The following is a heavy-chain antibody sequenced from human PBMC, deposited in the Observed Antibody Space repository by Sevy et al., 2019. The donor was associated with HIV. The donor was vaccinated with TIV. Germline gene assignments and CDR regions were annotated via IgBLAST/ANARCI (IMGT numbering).Heavy chain of an antibody. Sequence: SETLSLTCTISGGSISSSSYDWGWIRQPPGKGLEWIGSMFYSGSTYYNPSLKSRVIISVDMSKNHFSVKLSSVTAAXXXXXXXXXXXXXXDRAFDYWGQGTLVTVSS. V-gene: IGHV4-39*02. CDR3: XXXXXXXDRAFDY. CDR2: MFYSGST. CDR1: GGSISSSSYD. J-gene: IGHJ4*02. D-gene: IGHD3-10*01.